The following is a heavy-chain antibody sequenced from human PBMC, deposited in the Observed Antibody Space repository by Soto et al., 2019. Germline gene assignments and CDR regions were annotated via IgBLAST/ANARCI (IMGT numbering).Heavy chain of an antibody. CDR3: ARDNGGYTYYYGMDV. CDR2: IYHSGST. Sequence: SEPLSLTCAVSGGSISSSNWWSWVRHPPGKGLEWIGEIYHSGSTNYNPSLKSRVTISVDKSKNQFSLKLSSVTAADTAVYYCARDNGGYTYYYGMDVWGQGTTVTVSS. CDR1: GGSISSSNW. V-gene: IGHV4-4*02. J-gene: IGHJ6*02. D-gene: IGHD2-8*01.